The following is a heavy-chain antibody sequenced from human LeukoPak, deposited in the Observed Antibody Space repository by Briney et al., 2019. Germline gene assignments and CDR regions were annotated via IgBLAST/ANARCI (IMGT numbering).Heavy chain of an antibody. CDR1: GYTFTNYA. J-gene: IGHJ4*02. D-gene: IGHD3-10*01. CDR2: INADNGNT. CDR3: ARGGELLYFDC. V-gene: IGHV1-3*01. Sequence: ASVKVSCKASGYTFTNYAIQWMRQAPGQGLEWMGWINADNGNTKYSQKFQGRVTITRDTSASTAYMELSSLTSEDTTVYYCARGGELLYFDCWGQGTLVTVSS.